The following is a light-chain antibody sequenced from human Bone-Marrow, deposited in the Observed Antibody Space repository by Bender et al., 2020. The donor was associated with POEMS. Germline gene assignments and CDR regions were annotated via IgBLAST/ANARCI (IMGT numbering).Light chain of an antibody. CDR2: QDT. V-gene: IGLV3-1*01. Sequence: SYELTQTPSVSVSPGQTASITCSGDKLGDKYVCWYQQKSGQSPVLVIYQDTKRPPGLHDRFAGSNSENPATLTISGTQPMDEAEYYCQAWDSSTAVFGGGAKLPVL. CDR1: KLGDKY. J-gene: IGLJ2*01. CDR3: QAWDSSTAV.